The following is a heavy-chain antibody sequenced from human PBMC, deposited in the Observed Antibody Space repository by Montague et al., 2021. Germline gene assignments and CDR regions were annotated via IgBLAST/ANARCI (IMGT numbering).Heavy chain of an antibody. J-gene: IGHJ4*02. CDR2: ISAYNGNT. D-gene: IGHD4-17*01. CDR3: ARDYSYGDYGFGY. CDR1: GYPFTSYG. Sequence: SVKVSCKASGYPFTSYGISWVRQAPGQGLEWMGWISAYNGNTNYAQKFQGRVTMTTDTSTSTAYMELRSLRSDDTAVYYCARDYSYGDYGFGYWGQGTLVTVSS. V-gene: IGHV1-18*01.